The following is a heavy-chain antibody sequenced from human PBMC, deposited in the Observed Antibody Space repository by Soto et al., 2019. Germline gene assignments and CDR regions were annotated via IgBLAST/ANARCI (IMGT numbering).Heavy chain of an antibody. V-gene: IGHV1-8*01. CDR1: GYTFITYE. CDR2: MNPRSGNT. CDR3: ARGDSFAVSWYWFDS. J-gene: IGHJ5*01. Sequence: QVQLVQSGVEVKKRGASVKVSCKTSGYTFITYEITWVRQAPGQGLEWMGWMNPRSGNTGYAQKFQGRVAMTRNPSVNTAYLELSDLTSEDAAVYYCARGDSFAVSWYWFDSWGQGTLVTVSS. D-gene: IGHD6-13*01.